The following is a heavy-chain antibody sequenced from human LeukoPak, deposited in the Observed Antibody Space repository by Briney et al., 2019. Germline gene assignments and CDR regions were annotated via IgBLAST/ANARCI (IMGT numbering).Heavy chain of an antibody. CDR1: GFTFSDYY. D-gene: IGHD2-15*01. Sequence: GGSLRLSCAASGFTFSDYYMSWIRQAPGKGLEWVSYISSGGSTKYYADSVKGRFTISRDNAKNSLYLQMNTLRAEDTAVYYCARAVVVAATHFDYWGQGTLVTVSS. J-gene: IGHJ4*02. CDR2: ISSGGSTK. V-gene: IGHV3-11*01. CDR3: ARAVVVAATHFDY.